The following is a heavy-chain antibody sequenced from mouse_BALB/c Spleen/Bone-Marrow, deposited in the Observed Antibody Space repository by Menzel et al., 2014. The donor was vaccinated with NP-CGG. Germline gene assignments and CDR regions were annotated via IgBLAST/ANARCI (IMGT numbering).Heavy chain of an antibody. Sequence: VQLQESGDELVKPGASVKLSCKASGFTFTSYWIHWVKQRPGQGPEWIGEINPSSGRTNYNEKFRSKATLTEDKSSSTAYMQLSSLTSGDSAVYYCARDGNYRYAMDYWGQGTSVTVSS. V-gene: IGHV1S81*02. D-gene: IGHD2-1*01. CDR1: GFTFTSYW. CDR3: ARDGNYRYAMDY. J-gene: IGHJ4*01. CDR2: INPSSGRT.